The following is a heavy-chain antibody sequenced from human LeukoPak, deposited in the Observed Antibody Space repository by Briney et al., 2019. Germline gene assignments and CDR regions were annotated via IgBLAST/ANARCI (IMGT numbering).Heavy chain of an antibody. CDR2: ISSSSSTI. J-gene: IGHJ4*02. CDR1: GFTFSSYS. Sequence: GGSLRLSCAASGFTFSSYSMNWVRQAPGKGLEWVSYISSSSSTIYYADSVKGRFTISRDNAKNSLYLQMNSLRAEDTAVYYWARDGDFWSGTGPYYFDYWGQGTLVTVSS. D-gene: IGHD3-3*01. V-gene: IGHV3-48*04. CDR3: ARDGDFWSGTGPYYFDY.